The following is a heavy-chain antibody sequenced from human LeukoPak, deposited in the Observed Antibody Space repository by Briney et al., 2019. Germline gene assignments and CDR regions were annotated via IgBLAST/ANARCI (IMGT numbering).Heavy chain of an antibody. Sequence: GGSLRLSCTASGFTFNSYAMAWVRQAPGQGLEWVSTITAAGNVPWYSDSVRGRFTISRDNAKNSLYLQMNSLRAEDTAIYYCARDRSRYSGSGNGFDYWGQGTLVTVSS. V-gene: IGHV3-23*01. J-gene: IGHJ4*02. CDR3: ARDRSRYSGSGNGFDY. CDR2: ITAAGNVP. CDR1: GFTFNSYA. D-gene: IGHD3-10*01.